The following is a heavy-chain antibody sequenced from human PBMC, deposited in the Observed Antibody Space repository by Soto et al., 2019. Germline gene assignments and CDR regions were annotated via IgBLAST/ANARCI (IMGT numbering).Heavy chain of an antibody. Sequence: QLQLQESGPGLVKPSETLSLTCTVSGGSISSSSYYWGWIRQPPGKGLEWVGSMYYTGTTYYNPSLKSRVTIPVTTSKNHPPLKLPPVTAADPAVYNCAHGHGPPFDSWGQGALVTVSS. J-gene: IGHJ4*02. V-gene: IGHV4-39*01. CDR2: MYYTGTT. CDR1: GGSISSSSYY. CDR3: AHGHGPPFDS.